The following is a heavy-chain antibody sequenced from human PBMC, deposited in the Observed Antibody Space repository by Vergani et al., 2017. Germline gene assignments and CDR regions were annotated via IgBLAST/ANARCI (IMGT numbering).Heavy chain of an antibody. J-gene: IGHJ6*03. CDR3: ARDHTSNDYIWGSYLTYYYYYYMDV. CDR2: ISSSSSTI. Sequence: EVQLVESGGGLVQPGGSLRLSCAASGFTFISYSMNWVRQAPGKGLVWVSYISSSSSTIYYADSVKGRFTISRDNAKNSLYLQMNSLRAEDTAVYYCARDHTSNDYIWGSYLTYYYYYYMDVWGKGTTVTVSS. V-gene: IGHV3-48*04. D-gene: IGHD3-16*01. CDR1: GFTFISYS.